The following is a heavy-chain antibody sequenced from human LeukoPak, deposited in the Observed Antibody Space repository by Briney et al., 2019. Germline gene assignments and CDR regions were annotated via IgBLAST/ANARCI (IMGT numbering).Heavy chain of an antibody. J-gene: IGHJ4*02. CDR2: IYYSGST. Sequence: PSETLSLTCTVSGGSISSSSYYWGWIRQPPGKGLEWIGYIYYSGSTNYNPSLKSRVTISEDTSKNQFSLKLSSVTAEDTAVYYCARVGISSGRYYDFWSGYYNLDYWGQGTLVTVSS. D-gene: IGHD3-3*01. V-gene: IGHV4-61*05. CDR3: ARVGISSGRYYDFWSGYYNLDY. CDR1: GGSISSSSYY.